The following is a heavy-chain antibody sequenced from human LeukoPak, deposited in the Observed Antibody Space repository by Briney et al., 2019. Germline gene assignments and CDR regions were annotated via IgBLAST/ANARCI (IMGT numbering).Heavy chain of an antibody. J-gene: IGHJ4*02. Sequence: GGSLRLSCVASGFTFSNYNMNWVRQAPGKGLEWVASISDSSGNIFYADSVKGRFTVSRDNAKKSLYLQMNSLRVEDTAVYYCARDGHYGSGGFSSDYWGQGTLVTVSS. CDR1: GFTFSNYN. V-gene: IGHV3-21*01. D-gene: IGHD3-10*01. CDR3: ARDGHYGSGGFSSDY. CDR2: ISDSSGNI.